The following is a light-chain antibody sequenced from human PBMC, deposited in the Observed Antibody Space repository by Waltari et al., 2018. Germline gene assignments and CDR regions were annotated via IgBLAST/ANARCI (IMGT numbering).Light chain of an antibody. J-gene: IGLJ3*02. CDR2: RNN. CDR1: TSNVGNNF. V-gene: IGLV1-47*01. CDR3: AAWYDSLSGQKM. Sequence: QSALTQPPSASGTPGQRVTISCSGSTSNVGNNFVSWYQHLPGTAPKLLIYRNNRRPSGVPGRFSGSKSGTSASLAISGLRSEDEAKYYGAAWYDSLSGQKMFGDGTKLTVL.